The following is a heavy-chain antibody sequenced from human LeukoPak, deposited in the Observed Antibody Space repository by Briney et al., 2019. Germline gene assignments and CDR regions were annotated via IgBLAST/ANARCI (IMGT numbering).Heavy chain of an antibody. V-gene: IGHV4-30-2*01. CDR1: GGSISSGGYS. D-gene: IGHD1-26*01. CDR3: ARGSSMGGSPVLD. J-gene: IGHJ4*02. Sequence: PSQTLCLTCAVSGGSISSGGYSWSWIRQPPGKGLEWIGYIYHSGSTYYNPSLKSRVTISVDRSKNQFSLKLSSVTAADTAVYYCARGSSMGGSPVLDWGQGTLVTVSS. CDR2: IYHSGST.